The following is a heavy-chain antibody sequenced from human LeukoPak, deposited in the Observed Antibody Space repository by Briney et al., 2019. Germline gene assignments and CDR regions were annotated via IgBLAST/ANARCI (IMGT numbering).Heavy chain of an antibody. Sequence: SETLSLTCTVSDYSISNGYFCGWIRQPPGKGLEWSGSIYHSGSTYYNPSLKSRVTISVDTSKNQFSLKLRSVTAADTAIYYCTGDETYTSDWQPNHYFYYMDVWGKGTTVTVSS. CDR3: TGDETYTSDWQPNHYFYYMDV. D-gene: IGHD6-19*01. CDR2: IYHSGST. V-gene: IGHV4-38-2*02. CDR1: DYSISNGYF. J-gene: IGHJ6*03.